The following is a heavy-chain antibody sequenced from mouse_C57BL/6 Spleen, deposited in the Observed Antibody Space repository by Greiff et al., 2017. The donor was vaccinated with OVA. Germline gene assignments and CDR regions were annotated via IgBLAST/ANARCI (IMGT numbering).Heavy chain of an antibody. CDR3: AREGAYYGSSPWCAY. V-gene: IGHV1-80*01. D-gene: IGHD1-1*01. CDR1: GYAFSSYW. J-gene: IGHJ3*01. Sequence: QVQLQQSGAELVKPGASVKISCKASGYAFSSYWMNWVKQRPGKGLEWIGQIYPGDGDTNYNGKFKGKATLTADKSSSTAYMQLSSLTSEDSAVYFCAREGAYYGSSPWCAYWGQGTLVTVSA. CDR2: IYPGDGDT.